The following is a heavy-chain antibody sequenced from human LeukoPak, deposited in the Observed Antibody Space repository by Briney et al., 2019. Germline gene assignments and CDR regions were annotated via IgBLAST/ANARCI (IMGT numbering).Heavy chain of an antibody. CDR3: AKGSAVAAPRNWFDP. V-gene: IGHV3-20*04. CDR2: INWNGGST. J-gene: IGHJ5*02. CDR1: GFTFDDYG. Sequence: TGGSLRLSCAASGFTFDDYGMSWVRQAPGKGLEWVSGINWNGGSTGYADSVKGRFTISRDNSKNTLSLQMNSLRAEDTAVYYCAKGSAVAAPRNWFDPWGRGTLVTVSS. D-gene: IGHD6-19*01.